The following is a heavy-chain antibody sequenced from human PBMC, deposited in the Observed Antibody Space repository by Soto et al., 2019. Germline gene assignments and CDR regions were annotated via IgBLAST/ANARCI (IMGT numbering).Heavy chain of an antibody. CDR1: GFTFSSYA. CDR3: AKVRTYNYANYFDP. Sequence: EVQLLESGGDLVQPGGSLRLSCAASGFTFSSYAMSWVRQAPGKGPEWVSSMSGSGDNTYYADSVNGRFIISRDNSKNTLYLQMSSLRVDDTAVYSCAKVRTYNYANYFDPWGQGTLVTVSS. CDR2: MSGSGDNT. V-gene: IGHV3-23*01. J-gene: IGHJ5*02. D-gene: IGHD1-1*01.